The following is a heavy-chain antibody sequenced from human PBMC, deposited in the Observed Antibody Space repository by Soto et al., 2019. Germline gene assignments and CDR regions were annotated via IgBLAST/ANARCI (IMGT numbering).Heavy chain of an antibody. J-gene: IGHJ5*02. CDR1: GYSFTSLD. CDR3: ARRHTGSYFDVYSWFDP. D-gene: IGHD1-26*01. Sequence: GASVKVSCKASGYSFTSLDINWVRQTAGQGLEWMGWMEPSTGRTGYAQKFQGRVTMTRDTSINTAYMELTTLTSDDTAFYYCARRHTGSYFDVYSWFDPWGQGTQVTVSS. CDR2: MEPSTGRT. V-gene: IGHV1-8*01.